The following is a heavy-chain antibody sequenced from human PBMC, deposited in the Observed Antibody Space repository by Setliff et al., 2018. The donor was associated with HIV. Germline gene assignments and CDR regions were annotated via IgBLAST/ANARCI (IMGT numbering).Heavy chain of an antibody. D-gene: IGHD2-21*01. CDR1: GYTFTSYG. CDR2: ISAYNGNT. J-gene: IGHJ6*02. CDR3: ARALPAGRLQKLSQKTMDV. V-gene: IGHV1-18*01. Sequence: ASVKVSCKASGYTFTSYGISWVRQAPGQGLEWMGWISAYNGNTNYAQNFQGRVTMTTDTSTSTVYMELRSLRSEDTAVYYCARALPAGRLQKLSQKTMDVWGQGTSVTVSS.